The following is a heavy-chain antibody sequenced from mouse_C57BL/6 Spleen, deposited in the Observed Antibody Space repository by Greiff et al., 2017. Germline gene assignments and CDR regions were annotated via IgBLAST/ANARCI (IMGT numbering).Heavy chain of an antibody. CDR3: ARYGERDQGGMEY. D-gene: IGHD1-1*02. Sequence: QVQLQQSGAELVKPGASVKLSCKASGYTFTSYWMNWVKQRPGQGLEWIGRIYPSSGSTNYNEKFKSKAPLTEDKPSSTAYMQLSSLTSEDSAGDYCARYGERDQGGMEYWGKGTSVTVSS. J-gene: IGHJ4*01. CDR2: IYPSSGST. V-gene: IGHV1-72*01. CDR1: GYTFTSYW.